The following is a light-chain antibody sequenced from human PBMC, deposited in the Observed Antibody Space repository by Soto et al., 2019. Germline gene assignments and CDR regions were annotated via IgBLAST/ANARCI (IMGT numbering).Light chain of an antibody. J-gene: IGLJ2*01. CDR1: SSDVGAYDY. CDR2: EVN. Sequence: QSVLTQPPSASGSPGQSVAISCTGTSSDVGAYDYVSWYQQHPGNAPKLMIFEVNKRPSGVPDRFSGSKSGNTASLTVSGLQAEDEADYYCSSFAGINNVLFGGGTKLTVL. V-gene: IGLV2-8*01. CDR3: SSFAGINNVL.